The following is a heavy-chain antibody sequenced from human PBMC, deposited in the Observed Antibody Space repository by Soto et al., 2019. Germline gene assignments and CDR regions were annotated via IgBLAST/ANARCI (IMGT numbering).Heavy chain of an antibody. CDR1: GGSISSYY. CDR3: ARTTVTKTLDY. CDR2: IYYSGST. Sequence: PSETLSLTCTVSGGSISSYYWSWIRQPPGKGLEWIGYIYYSGSTNHNPSLKSRVTISVDTSKNQFSLKLSSVTAADTAVYYCARTTVTKTLDYWGQATLVTVSS. J-gene: IGHJ4*02. D-gene: IGHD4-17*01. V-gene: IGHV4-59*01.